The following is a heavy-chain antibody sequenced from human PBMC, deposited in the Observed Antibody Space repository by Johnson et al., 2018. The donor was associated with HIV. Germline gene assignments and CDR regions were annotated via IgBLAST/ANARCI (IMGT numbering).Heavy chain of an antibody. V-gene: IGHV3-30-3*01. CDR1: GFTFNDYG. J-gene: IGHJ3*02. D-gene: IGHD5-12*01. Sequence: QVQLVESGGGVVQPGRSLRLSCAASGFTFNDYGMHWVRQAPGKGLEWVAVISYDGTNEYYADSVKGRFTISRDNSKNTLYLQMNSLRAEDTAVYYCARGRITWYIVDLRGGGFDSWGQGTMVTVSS. CDR3: ARGRITWYIVDLRGGGFDS. CDR2: ISYDGTNE.